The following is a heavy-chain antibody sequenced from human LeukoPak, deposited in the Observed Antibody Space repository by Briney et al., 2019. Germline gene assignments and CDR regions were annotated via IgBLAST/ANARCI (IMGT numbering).Heavy chain of an antibody. CDR3: AKARWYYDSSDDAFDI. Sequence: PGGSLRLSCAASGFTFSSYGMHWVRQAPGKGLEWVAVISYDGSNKYYADSVKGRFTISRDNSKNTLYLQMNSLRAEDTAVYYCAKARWYYDSSDDAFDIWGQGTMVTVSS. D-gene: IGHD3-22*01. V-gene: IGHV3-30*18. CDR1: GFTFSSYG. J-gene: IGHJ3*02. CDR2: ISYDGSNK.